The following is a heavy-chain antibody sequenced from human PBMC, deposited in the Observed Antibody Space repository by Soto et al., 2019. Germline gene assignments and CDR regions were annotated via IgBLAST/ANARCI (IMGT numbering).Heavy chain of an antibody. V-gene: IGHV4-34*01. J-gene: IGHJ3*02. CDR1: SGPFSGYY. D-gene: IGHD1-1*01. Sequence: QVQLQQWGAGLLKPSETLSLTCDVSSGPFSGYYWSWIRQSPGKGLEWIGEISHSGSTNYNPSLKSRVTISVDTSKNQFSLKLSSVTAADTAVYYCAISYITNDAFDIWGQGTLVTVSS. CDR3: AISYITNDAFDI. CDR2: ISHSGST.